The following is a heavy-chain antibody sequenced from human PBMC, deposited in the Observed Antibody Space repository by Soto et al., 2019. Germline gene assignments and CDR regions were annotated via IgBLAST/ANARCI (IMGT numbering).Heavy chain of an antibody. CDR3: ARGGAMVRGAIYYYYYGMDV. D-gene: IGHD3-10*01. CDR2: INHSGST. CDR1: GGSFSGYY. V-gene: IGHV4-34*01. J-gene: IGHJ6*02. Sequence: SETLSLTCAVYGGSFSGYYWSWIRQPPGKGLEWIGEINHSGSTNYNPSLKSRVTISVDTSKNQFSLKLSSVTAADTAVYYCARGGAMVRGAIYYYYYGMDVWGQGTTVTVSS.